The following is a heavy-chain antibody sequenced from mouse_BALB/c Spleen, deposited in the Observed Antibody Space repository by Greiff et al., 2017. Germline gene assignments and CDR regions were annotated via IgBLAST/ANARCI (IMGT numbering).Heavy chain of an antibody. V-gene: IGHV3-2*02. CDR2: ISYSGST. D-gene: IGHD1-1*01. CDR3: ARRDYYGSSGYAMDY. J-gene: IGHJ4*01. CDR1: GYSITSDYA. Sequence: VQLKESGPGVVKPSQSLSLTCTVTGYSITSDYAWNWIRQFPGNKLEWMGYISYSGSTSYNPSLKSRISITRDTSKNQFFLQLNSVTTEDTATYYCARRDYYGSSGYAMDYWGQGTSVTVSS.